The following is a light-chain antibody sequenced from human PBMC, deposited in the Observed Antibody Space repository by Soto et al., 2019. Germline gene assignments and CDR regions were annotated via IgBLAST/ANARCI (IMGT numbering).Light chain of an antibody. CDR3: EQANSFPFT. CDR2: AAS. J-gene: IGKJ3*01. Sequence: DIQMTQSPSYVSASIGDRVTITCRASQIIGSWLAWYQQKPGRAPTILIYAASSLRSGVPSRFSGSGSWTDFTLTITSLQTEDSETDDGEQANSFPFTFGPGTKVNIK. CDR1: QIIGSW. V-gene: IGKV1-12*02.